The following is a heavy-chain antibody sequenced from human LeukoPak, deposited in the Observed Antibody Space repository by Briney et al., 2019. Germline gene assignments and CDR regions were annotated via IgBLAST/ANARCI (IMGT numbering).Heavy chain of an antibody. Sequence: GGSLRLSCAASGFTFNPYSMNWVRQAPGKGLEWVSSIDGISKSIHYTESVKGRFTVSRDNAKNSLYLQMNSLRAEDTAVYYCSKETATVGGTREYWGQGTLVTVSS. D-gene: IGHD6-19*01. CDR1: GFTFNPYS. CDR2: IDGISKSI. V-gene: IGHV3-21*04. J-gene: IGHJ4*02. CDR3: SKETATVGGTREY.